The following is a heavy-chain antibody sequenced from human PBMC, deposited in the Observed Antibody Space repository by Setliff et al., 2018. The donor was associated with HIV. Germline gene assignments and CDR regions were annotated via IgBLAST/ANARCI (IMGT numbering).Heavy chain of an antibody. J-gene: IGHJ4*02. D-gene: IGHD4-17*01. CDR1: GGSISSSHDF. V-gene: IGHV4-39*07. Sequence: SETLSLTCTVSGGSISSSHDFWNWIRQPPGKGLEWIGAISYGGITYYNPSLTSRVTISVDTSKNQLSLKLSSVTAADTAVYYCAREIYGGNSRPFDYWGQGTLVTVSS. CDR3: AREIYGGNSRPFDY. CDR2: ISYGGIT.